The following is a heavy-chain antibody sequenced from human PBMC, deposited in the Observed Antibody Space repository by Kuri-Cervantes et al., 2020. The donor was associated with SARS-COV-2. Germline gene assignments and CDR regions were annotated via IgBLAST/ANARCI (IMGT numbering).Heavy chain of an antibody. D-gene: IGHD6-13*01. CDR2: ISGSGGST. J-gene: IGHJ5*02. CDR3: AKDAGYSSSWYVGGSIWFDP. V-gene: IGHV3-23*01. CDR1: GFTFSSYA. Sequence: GESLKISCAASGFTFSSYAMSWVRQAPGKGLEWVSAISGSGGSTYYADPVKGRFTISRDNSKNTLYLQMNSLRAEDTAVYYCAKDAGYSSSWYVGGSIWFDPWGQGTLVTVSS.